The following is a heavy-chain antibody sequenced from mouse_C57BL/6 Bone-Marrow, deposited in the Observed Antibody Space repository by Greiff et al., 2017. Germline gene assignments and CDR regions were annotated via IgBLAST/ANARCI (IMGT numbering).Heavy chain of an antibody. D-gene: IGHD1-1*01. CDR2: IHPSDRDT. J-gene: IGHJ4*01. CDR3: AIFTTVVSYYAMDY. CDR1: GYTFPSYW. V-gene: IGHV1-74*01. Sequence: QVQLQQPGAELVKPGASVKVSCKASGYTFPSYWMHWVKQRPGQGLEWIGRIHPSDRDTNYNQKFKGKATLTVDKSSSTAYMQLSSLTSEDSAVYYCAIFTTVVSYYAMDYWGQGTSVTVSA.